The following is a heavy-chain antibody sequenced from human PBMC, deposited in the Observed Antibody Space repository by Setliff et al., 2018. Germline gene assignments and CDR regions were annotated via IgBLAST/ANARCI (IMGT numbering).Heavy chain of an antibody. CDR1: GFTFSAYG. V-gene: IGHV3-23*01. D-gene: IGHD4-17*01. CDR2: ISGSGGST. CDR3: ARSRLRGGLYFDY. J-gene: IGHJ4*02. Sequence: HPGGSLRLSCAASGFTFSAYGMSWVRQAPGKGLEWVSAISGSGGSTYYADSVKGRFTISRDNANNSLYLQMNSLSAEDTAVYYCARSRLRGGLYFDYWGQGTLVTVSS.